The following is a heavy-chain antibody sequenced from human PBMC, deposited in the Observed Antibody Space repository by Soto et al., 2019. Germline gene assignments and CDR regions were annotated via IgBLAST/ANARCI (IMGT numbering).Heavy chain of an antibody. CDR1: GFTFTSSA. J-gene: IGHJ6*02. Sequence: GASVKVSCKASGFTFTSSAVQWVRQARGQRLEWIGWIVVGSGNTNYAQKFQERVTITRDMSTSTAYMELSSLRSEDTAVYYCAAERELRYSDWLLYEGQYYGMDVWGQGTTVTVSS. V-gene: IGHV1-58*01. CDR3: AAERELRYSDWLLYEGQYYGMDV. CDR2: IVVGSGNT. D-gene: IGHD3-9*01.